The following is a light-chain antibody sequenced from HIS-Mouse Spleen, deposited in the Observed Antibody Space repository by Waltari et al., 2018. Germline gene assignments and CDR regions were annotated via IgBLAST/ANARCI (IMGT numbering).Light chain of an antibody. Sequence: SYELTQPPSVSVSPGQTARITCPGDELPKKYAYWYQQKSGQAPVLVIYEDSKRPPGIPERFSGSSSGTMATLTISGAQVEDEADYYCYSTDSSGNHRVFGGGTKLTVL. CDR1: ELPKKY. CDR3: YSTDSSGNHRV. J-gene: IGLJ2*01. CDR2: EDS. V-gene: IGLV3-10*01.